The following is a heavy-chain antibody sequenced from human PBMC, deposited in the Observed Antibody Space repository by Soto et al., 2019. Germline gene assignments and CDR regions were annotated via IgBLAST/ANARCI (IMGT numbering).Heavy chain of an antibody. D-gene: IGHD6-13*01. CDR1: GFTFSSYG. CDR2: IWYDGSNK. CDR3: ARVEQQLVYNWFDP. V-gene: IGHV3-33*01. Sequence: GGSLRLSCAASGFTFSSYGMHWVRQAPGKGLEWVAVIWYDGSNKYYADSVKGRFTISRDNSKNTLYLQMNSLRAEDTAVYYCARVEQQLVYNWFDPWGQGTLVTVSS. J-gene: IGHJ5*02.